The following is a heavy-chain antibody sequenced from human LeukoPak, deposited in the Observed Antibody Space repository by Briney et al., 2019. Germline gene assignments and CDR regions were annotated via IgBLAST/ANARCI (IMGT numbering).Heavy chain of an antibody. CDR3: AKGLSYGPRYYFDY. CDR2: SSGSGGST. V-gene: IGHV3-23*01. J-gene: IGHJ4*02. Sequence: GGSLRLSCAASGFTFSSYAMSWVRQAPGKGREWVSASSGSGGSTYYADSVNGRFTIYRDNSKNTLYLQMNSLRAEDTAVYYCAKGLSYGPRYYFDYWGQGTLVTVSS. D-gene: IGHD3-10*01. CDR1: GFTFSSYA.